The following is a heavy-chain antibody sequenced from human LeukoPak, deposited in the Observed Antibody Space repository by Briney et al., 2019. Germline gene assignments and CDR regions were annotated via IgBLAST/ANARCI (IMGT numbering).Heavy chain of an antibody. D-gene: IGHD2-2*01. CDR2: IDHSGST. CDR1: GGSVTSSNW. V-gene: IGHV4-4*02. Sequence: SGTLSLTCAVSGGSVTSSNWWSWVRQPPGKGLEWMGEIDHSGSTKYNPSLKSRATISVDKSKNQFSLKLTSVTAADTAVYYCARVYKYCSGTSRYRFDPWGQGTLVTVSS. J-gene: IGHJ5*02. CDR3: ARVYKYCSGTSRYRFDP.